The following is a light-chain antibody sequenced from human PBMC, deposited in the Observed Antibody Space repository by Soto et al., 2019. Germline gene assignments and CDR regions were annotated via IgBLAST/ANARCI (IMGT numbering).Light chain of an antibody. CDR3: LQEYNYPLT. J-gene: IGKJ4*01. CDR1: QGIRND. CDR2: AAS. Sequence: AIQMTQSPSSLSASVGDRVTITCRASQGIRNDLDWYQQKPGKAPRLLIYAASNLQSGVPSRFSGSGSGTDFTLTISSLQTDDFATYYCLQEYNYPLTFGGGTRVEIK. V-gene: IGKV1-6*01.